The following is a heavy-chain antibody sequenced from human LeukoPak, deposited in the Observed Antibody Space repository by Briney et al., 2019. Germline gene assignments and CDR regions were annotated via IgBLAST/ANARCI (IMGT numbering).Heavy chain of an antibody. V-gene: IGHV4-59*01. CDR1: GGSISSYY. CDR3: ASSGSYFRAFDI. J-gene: IGHJ3*02. CDR2: IYYSGST. D-gene: IGHD1-26*01. Sequence: SETLSLTCTVSGGSISSYYWSWIRQPPGKGLEWIEYIYYSGSTNYNPSLKSRVTISVDTSKNQFSLELSSVTAADTAVYYCASSGSYFRAFDIWGQGTMVTVSS.